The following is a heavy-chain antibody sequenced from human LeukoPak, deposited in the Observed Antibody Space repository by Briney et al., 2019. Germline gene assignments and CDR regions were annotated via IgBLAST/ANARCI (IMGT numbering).Heavy chain of an antibody. CDR3: ARAVYDSSGYYYPNWFDP. D-gene: IGHD3-22*01. J-gene: IGHJ5*02. CDR2: INPSGGST. V-gene: IGHV1-46*01. CDR1: GYTFTSYY. Sequence: GASVKVSCKASGYTFTSYYMRWVRQAPGQGLEWMGIINPSGGSTSYTQKFQGRVTMTRDTSTSTVYMELSSLRSEDTAVYYCARAVYDSSGYYYPNWFDPWGQGTLVTVSS.